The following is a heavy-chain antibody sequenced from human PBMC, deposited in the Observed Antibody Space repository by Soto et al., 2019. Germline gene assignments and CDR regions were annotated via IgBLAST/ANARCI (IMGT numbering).Heavy chain of an antibody. CDR2: MNPNSGNT. J-gene: IGHJ3*02. D-gene: IGHD2-15*01. CDR3: ASDRYCSGGSCYSVAFDI. V-gene: IGHV1-8*01. CDR1: GYTFTSYD. Sequence: GASVKVSCKASGYTFTSYDINWVRQATGQGLEWMGWMNPNSGNTGYAQKFQGRVTMTRNTSISTAYMELSSLLSEDTALFYFASDRYCSGGSCYSVAFDIWGQGTMVTVSS.